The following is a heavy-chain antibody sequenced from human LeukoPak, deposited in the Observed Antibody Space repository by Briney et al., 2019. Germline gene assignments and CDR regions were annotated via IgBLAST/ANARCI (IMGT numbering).Heavy chain of an antibody. J-gene: IGHJ5*02. CDR3: ARERLYSPSPHRGFDP. Sequence: SETLSLTCTVSGGSISSYYWSWIRQPPGKGLEWIGYIYYSGSTNYNPSLKSRVTMSVDTSKNQFSLKLSSVTAADTAVYYCARERLYSPSPHRGFDPWGQGTLVTVSS. D-gene: IGHD2-8*01. CDR1: GGSISSYY. CDR2: IYYSGST. V-gene: IGHV4-59*12.